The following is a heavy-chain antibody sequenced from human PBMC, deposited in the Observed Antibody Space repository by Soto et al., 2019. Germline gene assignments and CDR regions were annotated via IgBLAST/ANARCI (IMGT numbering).Heavy chain of an antibody. D-gene: IGHD1-26*01. J-gene: IGHJ3*01. V-gene: IGHV3-74*01. CDR3: ARGDRGAFDL. CDR2: IHSDGSST. Sequence: PGGSLRLSCAASGFTFSSYAMSWVRQAPGKGLVRVSRIHSDGSSTTYADFVKGRFIISRGNARNTVDLQMNSVRVEDTAVYYCARGDRGAFDLWGQGTVVTVSS. CDR1: GFTFSSYA.